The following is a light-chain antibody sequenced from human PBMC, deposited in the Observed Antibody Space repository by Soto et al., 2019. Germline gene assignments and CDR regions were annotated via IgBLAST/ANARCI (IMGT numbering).Light chain of an antibody. CDR1: RSDVGSYNL. CDR2: EGS. Sequence: QSALTQPASVSGSPGQSITFSCTGTRSDVGSYNLVSWYQQHPGKAPKLMIYEGSKRPSGVSNRFSGSKSGNTASLTISGLQAEDEADYYCCSYAGSSTLVFGGGTKLTVL. J-gene: IGLJ3*02. V-gene: IGLV2-23*01. CDR3: CSYAGSSTLV.